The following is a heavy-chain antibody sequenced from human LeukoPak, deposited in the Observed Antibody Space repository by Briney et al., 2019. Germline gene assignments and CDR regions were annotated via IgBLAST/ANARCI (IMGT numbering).Heavy chain of an antibody. CDR1: GFTFSSYS. V-gene: IGHV3-21*01. J-gene: IGHJ4*02. D-gene: IGHD3-10*01. Sequence: GGSLRLSCAASGFTFSSYSMNWVRQAPGKGLEWVSSISSSSSYIYYADSVKGRFTISRDNAKNSLYLQMYSLRAEDTAVYYCAREHGSGKIDFDYWGQGTLVTVSS. CDR2: ISSSSSYI. CDR3: AREHGSGKIDFDY.